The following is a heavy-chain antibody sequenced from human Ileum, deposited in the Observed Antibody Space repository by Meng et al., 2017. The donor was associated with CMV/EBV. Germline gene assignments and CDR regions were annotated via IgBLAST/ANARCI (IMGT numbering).Heavy chain of an antibody. J-gene: IGHJ4*02. D-gene: IGHD1-14*01. CDR3: LKTTQSPYS. CDR1: GFAFSSHA. Sequence: GESLKISCAASGFAFSSHAMNWVRRAPGKGLEWVSTIGGSGHLTWYADSVRGRFTITRDNSKKTLFLHMNSLRADDTAVYFCLKTTQSPYSWGQGTLVTVSS. V-gene: IGHV3-23*01. CDR2: IGGSGHLT.